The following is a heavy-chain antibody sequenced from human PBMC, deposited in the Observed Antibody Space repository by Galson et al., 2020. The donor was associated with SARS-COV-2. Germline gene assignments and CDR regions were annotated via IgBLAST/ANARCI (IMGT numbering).Heavy chain of an antibody. CDR1: GGNFSRYA. V-gene: IGHV1-69*13. Sequence: SVKVSCKASGGNFSRYAIRYVRQAPGQGLEWMGGIITIFGTANYAQKLQGRVTITEDESTSTAYMELSSLRSEDTAVYYCARDCGSIAVCEYLDAFDIWGQGTMVTVSS. J-gene: IGHJ3*02. CDR2: IITIFGTA. D-gene: IGHD6-6*01. CDR3: ARDCGSIAVCEYLDAFDI.